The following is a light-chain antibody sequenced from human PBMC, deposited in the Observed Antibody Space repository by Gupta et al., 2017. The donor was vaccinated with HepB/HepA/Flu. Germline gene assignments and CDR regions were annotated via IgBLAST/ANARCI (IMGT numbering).Light chain of an antibody. CDR2: AAS. CDR3: QQSDSTPHH. Sequence: DIQMTQSPSSLSASVGDRVTITCRASQSISSYLNWYQQKPGKAPKLLIYAASSLQSGVPSRFSGSGSGTDFTLTISSLQPEDFATYYCQQSDSTPHHFGHGTKVDIK. V-gene: IGKV1-39*01. CDR1: QSISSY. J-gene: IGKJ3*01.